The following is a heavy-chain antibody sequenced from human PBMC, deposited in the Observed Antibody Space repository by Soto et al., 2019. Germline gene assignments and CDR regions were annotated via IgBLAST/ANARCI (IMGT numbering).Heavy chain of an antibody. Sequence: EVELVESGGGLVKPGGSLRLSCAASGFTFSSYSMNWVRRAPGKGLEWVSSISSRSGYAYYADSVKGRFTISRDNAKNSLYLQMNSLRAEDTAIYYCARDGRQQLEHRDYYYYGMDVWGQGTTVTVSS. CDR3: ARDGRQQLEHRDYYYYGMDV. CDR1: GFTFSSYS. J-gene: IGHJ6*02. D-gene: IGHD6-13*01. CDR2: ISSRSGYA. V-gene: IGHV3-21*01.